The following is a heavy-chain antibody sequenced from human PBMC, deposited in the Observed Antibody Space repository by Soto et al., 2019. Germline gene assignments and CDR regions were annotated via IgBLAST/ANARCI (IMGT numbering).Heavy chain of an antibody. J-gene: IGHJ4*02. V-gene: IGHV4-31*03. D-gene: IGHD6-19*01. CDR2: IYYSGST. CDR1: GGSISSGGYY. CDR3: AREVSNSGWPDY. Sequence: TLSLTCTVSGGSISSGGYYWSWIRQHPGKGLEWIGYIYYSGSTYYNPSLKSRVTISVDTSKNQFSLKLSSVTAADTAVYYCAREVSNSGWPDYWGQGTLVTVSS.